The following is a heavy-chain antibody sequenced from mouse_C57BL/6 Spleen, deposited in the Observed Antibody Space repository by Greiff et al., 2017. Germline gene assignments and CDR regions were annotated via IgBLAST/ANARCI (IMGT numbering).Heavy chain of an antibody. CDR3: ARTEGLYDGYLYFDY. V-gene: IGHV1-19*01. CDR2: INPYNGGT. J-gene: IGHJ2*01. D-gene: IGHD2-3*01. Sequence: EVQLQQSGPVLVKPGASVKMSCKASGYTFTDYYMNWVKQSHGKSLEWIGVINPYNGGTSYNQKFKGKATLTVDKSSSTAYMELNSLTSEDSAVYYCARTEGLYDGYLYFDYWGQGTTLTVSS. CDR1: GYTFTDYY.